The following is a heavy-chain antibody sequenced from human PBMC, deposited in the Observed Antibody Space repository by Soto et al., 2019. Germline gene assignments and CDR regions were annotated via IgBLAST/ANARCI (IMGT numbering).Heavy chain of an antibody. V-gene: IGHV4-39*01. Sequence: QLQLQESGPGLVKPSETLSLTCTVSGDSVTISDYYWGWIRQPPGKGLEWIGSIHYSGSTYYNPSRKRRVTISGDTFKKQFSLTLTSVTAADAAVYYCAAHDSGGYYAEYWGQGTLVTVSA. J-gene: IGHJ4*02. CDR1: GDSVTISDYY. CDR3: AAHDSGGYYAEY. CDR2: IHYSGST. D-gene: IGHD3-22*01.